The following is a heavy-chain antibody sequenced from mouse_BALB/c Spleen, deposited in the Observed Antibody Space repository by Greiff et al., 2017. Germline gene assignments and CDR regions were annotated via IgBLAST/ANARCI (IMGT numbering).Heavy chain of an antibody. Sequence: VQLQQSGPELVKPGASVKVSCKASGYAFTSYNMYWVKQSHGKSLEWIGYIDPYNGGTSYNQKFKGKATLTVDKSSSTAYMHLNSLTSEDSAVYYCARKGYDYDAAWFAYWGQGTLVTVSA. CDR1: GYAFTSYN. J-gene: IGHJ3*01. V-gene: IGHV1S135*01. CDR3: ARKGYDYDAAWFAY. D-gene: IGHD2-4*01. CDR2: IDPYNGGT.